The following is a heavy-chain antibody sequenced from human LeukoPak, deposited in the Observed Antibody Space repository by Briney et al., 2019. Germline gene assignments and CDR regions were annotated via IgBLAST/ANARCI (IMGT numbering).Heavy chain of an antibody. CDR3: AKAGQPVAGTGDFDY. CDR1: GFTFSSYS. V-gene: IGHV3-21*04. D-gene: IGHD6-19*01. J-gene: IGHJ4*02. CDR2: ISSSSSYI. Sequence: NPGGSLRLSCAASGFTFSSYSMNWVRQAPGKGLEWVSSISSSSSYIYYADSVKGRFTISRDNAKNSLYLQMNSLRAEDTAVYYCAKAGQPVAGTGDFDYWGQGTLVTVSS.